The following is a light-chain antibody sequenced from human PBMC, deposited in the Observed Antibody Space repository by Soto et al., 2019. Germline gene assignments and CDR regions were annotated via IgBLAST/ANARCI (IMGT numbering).Light chain of an antibody. Sequence: DIQMTQSSSSVSASVGDRVTITCRASQGVGSWLAWYQQKPGKAPKLLIYAASSLQSGVPTRFSGSGSGTEFTLTISSLQPEDFAHYYCEQANSFPWTFGQGTKVEIK. V-gene: IGKV1-12*01. CDR2: AAS. CDR1: QGVGSW. J-gene: IGKJ1*01. CDR3: EQANSFPWT.